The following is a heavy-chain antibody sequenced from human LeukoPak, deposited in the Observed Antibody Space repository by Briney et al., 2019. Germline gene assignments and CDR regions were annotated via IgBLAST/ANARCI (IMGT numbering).Heavy chain of an antibody. CDR1: GFRFGNYG. J-gene: IGHJ4*02. CDR3: ARGPRGTSGWYFDY. V-gene: IGHV3-33*01. D-gene: IGHD6-19*01. CDR2: IWYDGSDK. Sequence: GRSLGLSCAASGFRFGNYGMHWVRQAPGKGLEWVAIIWYDGSDKYYSDSVKGRFTISRDNSKNTLYLQMNSLRAEDTAVYFCARGPRGTSGWYFDYWGQGTLVTVSS.